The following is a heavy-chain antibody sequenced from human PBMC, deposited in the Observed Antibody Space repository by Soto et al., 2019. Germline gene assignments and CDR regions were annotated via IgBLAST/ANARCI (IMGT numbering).Heavy chain of an antibody. Sequence: QITLKESGPTLEKPTQTLTLTCTFSGFSLRTSEAAVGWIRQPPGKALEWLALIFWDDDKRYSPSLKSRLTITRDTSRDQVFLRMTNMDPVDTATYYCAHRTYTSGWCDYWGQGTLVTVSS. D-gene: IGHD6-19*01. J-gene: IGHJ4*02. CDR3: AHRTYTSGWCDY. CDR2: IFWDDDK. V-gene: IGHV2-5*02. CDR1: GFSLRTSEAA.